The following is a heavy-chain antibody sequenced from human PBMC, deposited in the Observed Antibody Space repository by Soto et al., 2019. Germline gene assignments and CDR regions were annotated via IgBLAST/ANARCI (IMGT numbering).Heavy chain of an antibody. D-gene: IGHD2-15*01. J-gene: IGHJ6*02. CDR1: GFSSISYA. Sequence: DVQLVETGGGWFQRGGSQRLPGAVSGFSSISYARNWVRQVPGRGREGVPFISSRGTTIYYADSVEGRFTISRDNAQNSLFLQMDSLRDEDTAVYYCVRMGFCSGASCNHYFYYYAMDVWGQGTTVIVSS. CDR3: VRMGFCSGASCNHYFYYYAMDV. CDR2: ISSRGTTI. V-gene: IGHV3-48*02.